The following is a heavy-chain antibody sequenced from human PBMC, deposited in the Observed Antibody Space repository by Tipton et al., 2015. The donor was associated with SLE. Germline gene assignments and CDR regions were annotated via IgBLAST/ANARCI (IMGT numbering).Heavy chain of an antibody. CDR1: GGSISSGSYY. CDR3: ARASGPPQRNIVVVVAATRARDAFDI. Sequence: TLSLTCTVSGGSISSGSYYWSWIRQPAGKGLEWIGYIYHSGSTYYNPSLKSRVTISVDTSKNQFSLKLSSVTAADTAVYYCARASGPPQRNIVVVVAATRARDAFDIWGQGTMVTVSS. D-gene: IGHD2-15*01. CDR2: IYHSGST. V-gene: IGHV4-61*10. J-gene: IGHJ3*02.